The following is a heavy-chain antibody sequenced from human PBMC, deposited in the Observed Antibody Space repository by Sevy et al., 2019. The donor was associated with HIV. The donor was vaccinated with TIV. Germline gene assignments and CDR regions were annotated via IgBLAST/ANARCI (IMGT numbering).Heavy chain of an antibody. CDR2: IYYSGST. CDR3: ARSGFLEWAGSTRGPRNWFDP. J-gene: IGHJ5*02. CDR1: GGSMRNFY. V-gene: IGHV4-59*13. Sequence: SETLSLTCSVSGGSMRNFYWSWIRQPPGKGLEWIGNIYYSGSTNYNPSLKSRVTMSVDTSKIQFSLKLSSVTAADTAVDYCARSGFLEWAGSTRGPRNWFDPWGQGTLVTVSS. D-gene: IGHD3-3*01.